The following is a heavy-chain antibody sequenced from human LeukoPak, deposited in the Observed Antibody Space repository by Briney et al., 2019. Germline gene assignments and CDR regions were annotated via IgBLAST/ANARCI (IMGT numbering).Heavy chain of an antibody. CDR1: GLNFFTKG. J-gene: IGHJ4*02. D-gene: IGHD5-18*01. CDR3: AIDPGTVDTAMVPVWDY. CDR2: IWYDGGNK. Sequence: GTSLRLSQAPSGLNFFTKGTHWDRQPPGKWLEWEAVIWYDGGNKYYTDSVKGRFTISRENFKSTLCLRMNSLRAEDTAVYYCAIDPGTVDTAMVPVWDYWGQGTLVTVSS. V-gene: IGHV3-33*01.